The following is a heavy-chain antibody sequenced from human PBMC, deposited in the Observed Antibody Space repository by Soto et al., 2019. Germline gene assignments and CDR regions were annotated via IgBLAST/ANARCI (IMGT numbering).Heavy chain of an antibody. CDR3: TRGAGSGYLGAFDY. D-gene: IGHD3-3*01. V-gene: IGHV3-49*04. CDR1: GFTFGDYA. J-gene: IGHJ4*02. CDR2: IRSKAYGGTT. Sequence: GVLRLSCTASGFTFGDYAMSWVRQAPGKGLEWVGFIRSKAYGGTTEYAASVKGRFTISRDDSKSIAYLQMNSLKTEDTAVYYCTRGAGSGYLGAFDYWGQGTLVTVSS.